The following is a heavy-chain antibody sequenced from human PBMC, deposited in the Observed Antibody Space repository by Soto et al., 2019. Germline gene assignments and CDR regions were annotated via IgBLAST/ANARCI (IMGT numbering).Heavy chain of an antibody. CDR3: ARGGLEPFDY. D-gene: IGHD1-1*01. V-gene: IGHV3-74*01. Sequence: EVQLVESGGGLVQSGGSLRLSCATSGFTFSSEWMHWVRQAPGKGLVWVSRINKDGSYRNYADFVEGRFIISRDDAKSKLYIQMERLRAEDTAVYYCARGGLEPFDYLGQGALVAVSS. CDR1: GFTFSSEW. CDR2: INKDGSYR. J-gene: IGHJ4*02.